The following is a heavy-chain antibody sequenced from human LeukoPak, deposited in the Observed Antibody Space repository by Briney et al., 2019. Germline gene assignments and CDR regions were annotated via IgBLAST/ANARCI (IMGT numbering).Heavy chain of an antibody. V-gene: IGHV1-46*01. Sequence: GASVKVSCKASGYTFTSYYMHWVRQAPGQGLEGMGIINPSGGSTSYAQKFQGRVTMTRDTSTSTVYMELSSLRSEDTAVYYCARDPLWDYYDSSGYDYWGQGTLVTVSS. D-gene: IGHD3-22*01. J-gene: IGHJ4*02. CDR3: ARDPLWDYYDSSGYDY. CDR1: GYTFTSYY. CDR2: INPSGGST.